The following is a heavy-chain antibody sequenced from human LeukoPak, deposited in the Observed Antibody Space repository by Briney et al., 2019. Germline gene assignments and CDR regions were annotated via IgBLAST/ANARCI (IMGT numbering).Heavy chain of an antibody. V-gene: IGHV4-59*01. CDR1: GGTISNYY. Sequence: PSQTLSLTCTGSGGTISNYYWRWIRQPRGKELDWIATINHSGSTNYNPSLKSRVTISVDTSKNKFSLELSSVTAADTAVYYCARGGYYDSSGEHNWFDPWGQGTLVTVSS. CDR2: INHSGST. J-gene: IGHJ5*02. D-gene: IGHD3-22*01. CDR3: ARGGYYDSSGEHNWFDP.